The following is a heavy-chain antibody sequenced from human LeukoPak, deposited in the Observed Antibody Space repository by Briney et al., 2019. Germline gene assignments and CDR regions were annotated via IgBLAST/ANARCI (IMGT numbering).Heavy chain of an antibody. CDR2: INAGNGNT. V-gene: IGHV1-3*01. D-gene: IGHD3-10*01. CDR1: GHTFTSYA. CDR3: ARDSYGSGSYYMLDY. J-gene: IGHJ4*02. Sequence: GASVTVSCKASGHTFTSYAMHWVGQAPGQRVEGMGWINAGNGNTKYSQKFQGRVTITRDTSASTAYMELSSLRSEDTAVYYCARDSYGSGSYYMLDYWGQGTLVTVSS.